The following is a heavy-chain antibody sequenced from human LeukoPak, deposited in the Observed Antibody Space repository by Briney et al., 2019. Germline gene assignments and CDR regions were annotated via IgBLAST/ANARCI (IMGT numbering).Heavy chain of an antibody. V-gene: IGHV1-2*02. CDR2: INPNSGGT. Sequence: ASVKVSCTASGYTFTVYYMHWVRQAPGQGLEWMGWINPNSGGTNYAQKFQGRVTMTRDTSISTAYMELSRLRSDDTAVYYCARSDYYDSCGYPDYWGQGTLVTVSS. J-gene: IGHJ4*02. CDR3: ARSDYYDSCGYPDY. D-gene: IGHD3-22*01. CDR1: GYTFTVYY.